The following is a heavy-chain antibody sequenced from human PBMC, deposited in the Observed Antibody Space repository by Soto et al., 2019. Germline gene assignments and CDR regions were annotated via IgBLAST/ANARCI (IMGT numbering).Heavy chain of an antibody. V-gene: IGHV1-69*12. CDR2: IIPIFATA. J-gene: IGHJ4*02. Sequence: QVQLVQSGAEVKNPGASVKVSCKASGGTFSSYAISWVRQAPGQGLEWMGGIIPIFATANNAQKFQGRVTITADESTSTAYMELSSLRSEDTAVYYCARTSDSSGYHAPFDYWGQGTLVTVSS. D-gene: IGHD3-22*01. CDR1: GGTFSSYA. CDR3: ARTSDSSGYHAPFDY.